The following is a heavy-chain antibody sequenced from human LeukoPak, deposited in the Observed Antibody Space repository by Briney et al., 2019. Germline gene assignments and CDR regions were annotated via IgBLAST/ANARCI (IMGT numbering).Heavy chain of an antibody. CDR2: MNPNSGNT. Sequence: ASVKVSCKASGYTFTSYDINWVRQATGQGLEWMGWMNPNSGNTGYALKFQGRVTMTRNTSISTAYMELSSLRSEDTAVYYCARLRLYTASVYYYYYYMDVWGKGTTVTVSS. J-gene: IGHJ6*03. D-gene: IGHD2-2*02. V-gene: IGHV1-8*01. CDR3: ARLRLYTASVYYYYYYMDV. CDR1: GYTFTSYD.